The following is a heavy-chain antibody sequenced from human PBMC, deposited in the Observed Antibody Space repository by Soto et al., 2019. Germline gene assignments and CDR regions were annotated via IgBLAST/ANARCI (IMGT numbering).Heavy chain of an antibody. J-gene: IGHJ4*02. V-gene: IGHV6-1*01. CDR1: GDSVSSNSAA. Sequence: QVQLQQSGPGLVKPSQTLSLTCGVSGDSVSSNSAAWNWIRQSPSRGLEWLGRTYYRSKWYNDYAVSVKSRITVNPATSKNQFSLQLSSVTPEDTAVYYCASGTAAAGIGYWGQGTLVTVSS. D-gene: IGHD6-13*01. CDR2: TYYRSKWYN. CDR3: ASGTAAAGIGY.